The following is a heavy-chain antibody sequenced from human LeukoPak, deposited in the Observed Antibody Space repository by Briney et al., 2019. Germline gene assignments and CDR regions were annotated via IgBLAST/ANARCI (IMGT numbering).Heavy chain of an antibody. J-gene: IGHJ4*02. CDR2: ISVSGTTI. CDR3: AKVSEGN. V-gene: IGHV3-48*03. D-gene: IGHD3-10*01. CDR1: GFTFSDYE. Sequence: PGGSLRLSCAASGFTFSDYEMNWVRQAPGKGLEWLSHISVSGTTIHYADSVKGRFTISRDNAKNSVYLQMTSLRAEDTAVYYCAKVSEGNWGQGTLVTVSS.